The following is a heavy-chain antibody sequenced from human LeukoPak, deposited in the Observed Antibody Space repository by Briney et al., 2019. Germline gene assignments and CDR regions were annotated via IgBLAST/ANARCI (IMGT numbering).Heavy chain of an antibody. V-gene: IGHV3-30*02. CDR1: GFTFTSYG. J-gene: IGHJ4*02. CDR2: IRYDGSHK. CDR3: AKDRGELQWLDDY. Sequence: GGSLRLSCAASGFTFTSYGMHWVRQAPGKGLEWVSFIRYDGSHKYYAGSVKGRFTISRDTSKNTLYLQMNSLRPEDTAVYYCAKDRGELQWLDDYWGQGTLVTVSS. D-gene: IGHD6-19*01.